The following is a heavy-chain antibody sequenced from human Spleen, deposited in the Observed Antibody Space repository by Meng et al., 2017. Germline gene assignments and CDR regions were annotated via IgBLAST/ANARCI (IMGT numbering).Heavy chain of an antibody. V-gene: IGHV3-21*06. Sequence: GGSLRLSCAASGFTFSYYSMNWVRQAPGKGLEWVSSINSYSSFIYYADSVKGRFTMSRDNARNSLYLQMNSLRAEDTAVYYCARVTMGAAFFDFWGQGTLVTVSS. D-gene: IGHD2-15*01. CDR2: INSYSSFI. J-gene: IGHJ4*02. CDR3: ARVTMGAAFFDF. CDR1: GFTFSYYS.